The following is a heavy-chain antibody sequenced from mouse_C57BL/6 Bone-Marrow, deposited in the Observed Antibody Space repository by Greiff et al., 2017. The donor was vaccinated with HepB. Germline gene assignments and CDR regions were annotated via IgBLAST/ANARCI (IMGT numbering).Heavy chain of an antibody. CDR2: INPSSGYT. Sequence: VQLQQSGAELAKPGASVKLSCKASGYTFTSYWMHWVKQRPGQGLEWIGYINPSSGYTKYTQKFKDKATLTADKSSSTAYMQLSSLTYEDSAVYYCAKDYYGSSYAMDYWGQGTSVTVSS. CDR3: AKDYYGSSYAMDY. V-gene: IGHV1-7*01. D-gene: IGHD1-1*01. J-gene: IGHJ4*01. CDR1: GYTFTSYW.